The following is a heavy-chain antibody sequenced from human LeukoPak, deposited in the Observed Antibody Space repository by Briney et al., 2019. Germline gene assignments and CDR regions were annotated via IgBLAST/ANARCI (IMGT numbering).Heavy chain of an antibody. CDR2: LFYSGST. Sequence: SETLSLTCTVSGGSITNTNYYWGWIRQPPEKGLEYIGSLFYSGSTSYNPSLKSRVTMSIDTSKNRLSLKLNSVTAADTAVYYCAGLFVGEYYGSGYHFDDWGQGTLVTVTS. D-gene: IGHD3-10*01. CDR3: AGLFVGEYYGSGYHFDD. V-gene: IGHV4-39*02. J-gene: IGHJ4*02. CDR1: GGSITNTNYY.